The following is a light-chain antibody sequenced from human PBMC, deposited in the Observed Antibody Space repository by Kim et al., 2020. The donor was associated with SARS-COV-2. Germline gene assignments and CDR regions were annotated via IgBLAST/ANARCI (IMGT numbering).Light chain of an antibody. CDR1: SSNIGSNS. CDR2: NNN. CDR3: ASWDDTLSGWV. V-gene: IGLV1-44*01. J-gene: IGLJ3*02. Sequence: GQRVTISCSGSSSNIGSNSVNWYQQVPGTAPKVLIYNNNQRPSGVPDRFSASESDTSASLAISGLQSEDEADYYCASWDDTLSGWVFGGGTQLTVL.